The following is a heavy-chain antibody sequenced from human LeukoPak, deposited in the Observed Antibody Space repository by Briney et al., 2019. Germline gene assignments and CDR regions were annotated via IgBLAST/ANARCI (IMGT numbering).Heavy chain of an antibody. D-gene: IGHD3-22*01. Sequence: SETLSLTCTVSGGSVSSGTYYWSWIRQPPGKGLQWIGNIYYTGSTNYNPSLKSRVTMSVDTSKNQFSLKLSSVTAADTAVYYCARAGTPITMIVVESNWFDPWGQGTLVTVSS. V-gene: IGHV4-61*01. J-gene: IGHJ5*02. CDR1: GGSVSSGTYY. CDR3: ARAGTPITMIVVESNWFDP. CDR2: IYYTGST.